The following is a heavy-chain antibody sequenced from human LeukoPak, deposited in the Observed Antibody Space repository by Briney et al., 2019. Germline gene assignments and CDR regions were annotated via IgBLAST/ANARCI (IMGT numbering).Heavy chain of an antibody. CDR3: ARDWVEMATIPPYNWFDP. V-gene: IGHV4-4*02. D-gene: IGHD5-24*01. J-gene: IGHJ5*02. CDR2: IYYSGST. CDR1: GGSISSNNW. Sequence: RASETLSLTCAVSGGSISSNNWWNWVRQPPGKGLEWIGSIYYSGSTYYNPSLKSRVTISVDTSKNQFSLKLSSVTAADTAVYYCARDWVEMATIPPYNWFDPWGQGTLVTVSS.